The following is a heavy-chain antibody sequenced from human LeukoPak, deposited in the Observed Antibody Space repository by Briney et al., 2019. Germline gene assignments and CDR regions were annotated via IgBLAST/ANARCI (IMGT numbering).Heavy chain of an antibody. CDR3: ARVGKAYSSGWYYFDY. CDR2: IWYDGSNK. Sequence: GGSLRLSCAASGFTFSSYGMHWVRQAPGKGLEWVAVIWYDGSNKYYADSVKGRFTISRGNSKNTLYLQMNSLRAEDTAVYYCARVGKAYSSGWYYFDYWGQGTLVTVSS. J-gene: IGHJ4*02. CDR1: GFTFSSYG. V-gene: IGHV3-33*01. D-gene: IGHD6-19*01.